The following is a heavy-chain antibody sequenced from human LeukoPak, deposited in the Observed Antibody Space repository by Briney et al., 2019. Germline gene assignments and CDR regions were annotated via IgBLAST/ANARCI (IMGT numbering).Heavy chain of an antibody. CDR1: GYTFTTYD. CDR2: MNPNSGYT. J-gene: IGHJ4*02. V-gene: IGHV1-8*03. D-gene: IGHD6-19*01. CDR3: ARVAGSIDY. Sequence: ASVKVSFKPSGYTFTTYDINWVRQATGQGLEWMGWMNPNSGYTGYPQKFQGRVTITRDTSISTAYMELSSLRSEDTAVYYCARVAGSIDYWGQGTLATVSS.